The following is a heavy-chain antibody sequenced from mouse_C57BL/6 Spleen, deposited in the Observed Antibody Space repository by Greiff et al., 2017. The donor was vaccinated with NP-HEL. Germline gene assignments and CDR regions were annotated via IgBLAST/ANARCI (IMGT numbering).Heavy chain of an antibody. CDR1: GYTFTSYW. V-gene: IGHV1-52*01. CDR3: ARSPYYGSSYVKGAMDY. CDR2: IDPSDSET. Sequence: QVQLQQPGAELVRPGSSVKLSCKASGYTFTSYWMHWVKQRPIQGLEWIGNIDPSDSETHYNQKFKDKATLTVDKSSITAYMQLSSLTSEDSSVYYCARSPYYGSSYVKGAMDYWGQGTSVTVSS. D-gene: IGHD1-1*01. J-gene: IGHJ4*01.